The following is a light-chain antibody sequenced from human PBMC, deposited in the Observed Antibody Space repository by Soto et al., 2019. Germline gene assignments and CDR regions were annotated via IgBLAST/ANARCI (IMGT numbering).Light chain of an antibody. CDR2: DVT. CDR1: SSDFGGFNY. CDR3: SAYAGTYVV. V-gene: IGLV2-11*02. Sequence: QSALTQPRSVSGSPGQSVTISCTGASSDFGGFNYVSWYQHHPGRAPKLMIYDVTKRPSGVPDRFSGFKSGNTASLTISGLQAEDAADYCCSAYAGTYVVFGGGTKLTVL. J-gene: IGLJ2*01.